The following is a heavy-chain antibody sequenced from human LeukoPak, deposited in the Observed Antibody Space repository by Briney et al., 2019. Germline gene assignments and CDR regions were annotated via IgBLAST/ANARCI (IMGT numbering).Heavy chain of an antibody. CDR1: GYTFTSFD. CDR3: ARDLGYDAFDI. V-gene: IGHV1-8*01. J-gene: IGHJ3*02. Sequence: ASVKVSCKASGYTFTSFDINWVRQATGQGLEWMGWMNRYSGNTGYAQKFQGRVTMTRNTSISTAYMELSSLRSEDTAVYYCARDLGYDAFDIWGQGTKVTVSS. CDR2: MNRYSGNT. D-gene: IGHD3-22*01.